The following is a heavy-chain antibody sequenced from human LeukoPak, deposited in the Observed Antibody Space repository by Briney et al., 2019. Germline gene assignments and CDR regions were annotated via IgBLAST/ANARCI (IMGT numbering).Heavy chain of an antibody. CDR2: IIPIFGTA. CDR3: ASWYYDIVTGSYAFDY. Sequence: ASVKVSCKASGGTFSSYAISWVRQAPGQGREWMGRIIPIFGTANYAQKFQGRVTITTDESTSTAYMELSSLRSEDTAVYYCASWYYDIVTGSYAFDYWGQGTLVTVSS. CDR1: GGTFSSYA. J-gene: IGHJ4*02. V-gene: IGHV1-69*05. D-gene: IGHD3-9*01.